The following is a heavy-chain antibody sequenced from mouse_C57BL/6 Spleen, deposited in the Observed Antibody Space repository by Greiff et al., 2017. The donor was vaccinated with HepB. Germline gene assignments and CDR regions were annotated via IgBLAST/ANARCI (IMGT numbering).Heavy chain of an antibody. V-gene: IGHV1-82*01. CDR1: GYAFSSSW. D-gene: IGHD2-4*01. Sequence: QVQLQQSGPELVKPGASVKISCKASGYAFSSSWMNWVKQRPGKGLEWIGRIYPGDGDTNYNGKFKGKATLTADKSCSTAYMQLSSLTSEDSAVYFCADDYDGAMDYWGQGTSVTVSS. CDR3: ADDYDGAMDY. CDR2: IYPGDGDT. J-gene: IGHJ4*01.